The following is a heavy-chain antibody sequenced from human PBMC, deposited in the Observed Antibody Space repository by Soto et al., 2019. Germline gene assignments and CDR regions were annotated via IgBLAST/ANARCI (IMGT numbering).Heavy chain of an antibody. CDR3: SSWGHYFGD. D-gene: IGHD7-27*01. J-gene: IGHJ4*02. V-gene: IGHV3-15*01. Sequence: VESGGGLVKPGGSLRLSCAGSRFTFSDAWMSWLRQAPGKGLEWVGRIKSKPDGGTTDLAAPVKGRFIVSRDNSKNTMYLQMDRLETEDTAVYYCSSWGHYFGDWGQGTLVTVSS. CDR2: IKSKPDGGTT. CDR1: RFTFSDAW.